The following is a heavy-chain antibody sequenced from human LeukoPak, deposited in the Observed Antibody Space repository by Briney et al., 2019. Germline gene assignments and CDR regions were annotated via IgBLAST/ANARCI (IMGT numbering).Heavy chain of an antibody. CDR3: ARDRIVGADDAFDI. Sequence: ASVKVSCKASGDTFTSYYMHWVRQAPGRGLEWMRIIKSSGGSTSYPQKFQSRVTITRDMSANTVYMELSSLRSEDTAVYYCARDRIVGADDAFDIWCQGTRVTVSS. D-gene: IGHD1-26*01. CDR2: IKSSGGST. V-gene: IGHV1-46*01. CDR1: GDTFTSYY. J-gene: IGHJ3*02.